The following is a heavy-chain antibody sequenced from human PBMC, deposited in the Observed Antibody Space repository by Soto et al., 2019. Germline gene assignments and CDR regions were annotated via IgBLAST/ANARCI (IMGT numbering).Heavy chain of an antibody. V-gene: IGHV4-61*01. J-gene: IGHJ4*02. D-gene: IGHD3-3*01. CDR3: ARGRNDFWSGYPDY. Sequence: SETLTLTCTVSGGSVSSGRYYWSWIRQPPGKGLEWIGYIYYSGSTNYNPSLKSRVTISVDTSKNQFSLKLSSVTAADTAVYYCARGRNDFWSGYPDYWGQGTLVTVSS. CDR2: IYYSGST. CDR1: GGSVSSGRYY.